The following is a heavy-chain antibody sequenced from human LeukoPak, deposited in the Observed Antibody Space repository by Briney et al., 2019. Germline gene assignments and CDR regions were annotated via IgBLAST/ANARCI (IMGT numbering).Heavy chain of an antibody. V-gene: IGHV3-21*01. D-gene: IGHD1-26*01. J-gene: IGHJ4*02. CDR1: GFTFSTYS. CDR3: ARDWWENYWAPDY. CDR2: ISSSSSSI. Sequence: GGSLRLSCTASGFTFSTYSMIWVRQAPGKRLEWVSFISSSSSSIFYAGSVQGRFTITRDNAKDSLYLQMNSLRAEDTAVYYCARDWWENYWAPDYWGQGALVTVSS.